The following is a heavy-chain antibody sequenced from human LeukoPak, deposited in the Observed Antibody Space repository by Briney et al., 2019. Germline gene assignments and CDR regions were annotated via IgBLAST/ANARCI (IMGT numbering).Heavy chain of an antibody. V-gene: IGHV3-23*01. D-gene: IGHD2-15*01. CDR2: FSASSTST. Sequence: GGSLRLSCAASGFDFSSYGMSWVRQSPGKGLEWVSTFSASSTSTYYADSVKGRFTISRDNSKNTLYLQMNSLRAEDTAVYYCAKDQGYCSGGSCYYFDYWGQGTLVTVSS. J-gene: IGHJ4*02. CDR1: GFDFSSYG. CDR3: AKDQGYCSGGSCYYFDY.